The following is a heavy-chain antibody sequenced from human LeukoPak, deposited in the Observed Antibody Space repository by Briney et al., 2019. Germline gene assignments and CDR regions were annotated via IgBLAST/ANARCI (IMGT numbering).Heavy chain of an antibody. V-gene: IGHV4-61*02. CDR3: AGRGSSSGTFDV. J-gene: IGHJ3*01. CDR2: ICTSGGT. Sequence: SETLSLTCTVSGGSISNLDYYWTWIRQPAGKRLEWIGRICTSGGTNYNPSLKSRVTMSVDKSKNQISLNLASLTAADTALYYCAGRGSSSGTFDVWGPGTFVTVSS. CDR1: GGSISNLDYY. D-gene: IGHD2-2*01.